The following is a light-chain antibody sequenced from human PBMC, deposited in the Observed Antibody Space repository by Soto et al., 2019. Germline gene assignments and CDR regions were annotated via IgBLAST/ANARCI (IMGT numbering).Light chain of an antibody. V-gene: IGKV3-15*01. CDR2: DTS. Sequence: EIVMTQSPASLSVTPGERVTLSCRASQSVNRQVLWYQHRPGKAPRLLIYDTSARAAGIPDRFSGSGSATECTLTRSRLQSEDFALYYWQHTLKCPPTFCQGTRVYI. CDR1: QSVNRQ. CDR3: QHTLKCPPT. J-gene: IGKJ1*01.